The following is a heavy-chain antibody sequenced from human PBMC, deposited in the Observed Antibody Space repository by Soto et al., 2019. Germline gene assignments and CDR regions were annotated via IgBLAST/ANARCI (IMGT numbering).Heavy chain of an antibody. J-gene: IGHJ4*02. CDR3: AKDLGPPRYCSGGSCYFDY. Sequence: VQLVESGGGLVQPGGSLRLSCAASGFTFSSYAMSWVRQAPGKGLEWVSAISGSGGSTYYADSVKGRFTISRDNSKNTLYLQMNSLRAEDTAVYYCAKDLGPPRYCSGGSCYFDYWGQGTLVTVSS. CDR2: ISGSGGST. CDR1: GFTFSSYA. V-gene: IGHV3-23*04. D-gene: IGHD2-15*01.